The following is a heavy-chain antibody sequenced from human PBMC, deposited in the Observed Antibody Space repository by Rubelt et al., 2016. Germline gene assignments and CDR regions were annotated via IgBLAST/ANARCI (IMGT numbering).Heavy chain of an antibody. D-gene: IGHD6-13*01. Sequence: QLQLQESGPGLLKPSETLSLTCAVYGGSFSGYYWSWIRQPPGKGLEWIGEINHSGSTNYNPSLKGRVTIAVATSKNQSAWALSSVTAADTAVYYCATGYSSSWSRGVFDYWGQGTLVTVSS. V-gene: IGHV4-34*01. CDR2: INHSGST. J-gene: IGHJ4*02. CDR3: ATGYSSSWSRGVFDY. CDR1: GGSFSGYY.